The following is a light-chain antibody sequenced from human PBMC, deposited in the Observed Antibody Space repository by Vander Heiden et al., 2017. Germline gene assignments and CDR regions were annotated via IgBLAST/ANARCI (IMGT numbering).Light chain of an antibody. V-gene: IGKV1-39*01. CDR3: QKTDSNPPWT. CDR1: QSISSY. Sequence: DIQMTQSPSSLSASVGDRVTITCRASQSISSYLNWYQQKPGKAPKLLIYAASSLQSGVPSRFSGSGYGTDFTLTISSRQQEDFATYYCQKTDSNPPWTFGQGTKVXIK. J-gene: IGKJ1*01. CDR2: AAS.